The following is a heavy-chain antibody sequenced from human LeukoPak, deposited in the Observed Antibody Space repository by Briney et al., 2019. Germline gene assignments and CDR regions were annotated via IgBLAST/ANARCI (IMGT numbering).Heavy chain of an antibody. V-gene: IGHV1-2*02. Sequence: VASVKVSCKASGYTFTGYYIHWVRQAPGQGLEWMGWINPNSGGTDYAQKFQGRVTMTRDTSIRIAYMELRRLRSDDTAVYYCARDPGRNWGSPRSDYWGQGTLVTVSS. J-gene: IGHJ4*02. D-gene: IGHD7-27*01. CDR1: GYTFTGYY. CDR2: INPNSGGT. CDR3: ARDPGRNWGSPRSDY.